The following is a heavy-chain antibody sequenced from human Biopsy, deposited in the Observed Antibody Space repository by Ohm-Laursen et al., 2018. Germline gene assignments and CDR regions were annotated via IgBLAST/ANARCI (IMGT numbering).Heavy chain of an antibody. CDR1: GGPSSNYA. D-gene: IGHD3-3*01. Sequence: SSVKVSCKASGGPSSNYAFSWVRQTPGQGLEWVGRIVPILGHLNYAQRFQGRVSITADKSTTYVYMELSRLTSGDTAVYYCAADADGYYTEFDYWGPGTLVTVSS. V-gene: IGHV1-69*04. J-gene: IGHJ4*02. CDR3: AADADGYYTEFDY. CDR2: IVPILGHL.